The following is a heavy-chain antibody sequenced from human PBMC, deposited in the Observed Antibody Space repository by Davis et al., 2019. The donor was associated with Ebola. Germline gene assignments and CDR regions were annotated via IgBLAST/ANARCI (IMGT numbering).Heavy chain of an antibody. V-gene: IGHV3-21*01. D-gene: IGHD6-19*01. Sequence: GESLKISCAASGFTFSSYSMNWVRQAPGKGLEWVSSISSSSSYIYYADSVKGRFTISRDNAKNSLYLQMNSLRAEDTAVYYCARDLAYSSGWSKYYYYYYGMDVWGQGTTVTVSS. J-gene: IGHJ6*02. CDR2: ISSSSSYI. CDR3: ARDLAYSSGWSKYYYYYYGMDV. CDR1: GFTFSSYS.